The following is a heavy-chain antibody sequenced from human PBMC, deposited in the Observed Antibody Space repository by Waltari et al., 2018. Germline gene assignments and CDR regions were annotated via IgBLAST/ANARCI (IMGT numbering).Heavy chain of an antibody. CDR3: ARRILKKGFDF. J-gene: IGHJ4*02. Sequence: QIPMKESGLTLVKPPQTLPLTCTLSGFSLSSIGVGVGWIRQSPGKALEWLAVIYWNGDERYSPSLKNKLTITRDSSKTQVVLTVTNMNPLDTGTYFCARRILKKGFDFWGQGTLVTVSS. V-gene: IGHV2-5*01. CDR1: GFSLSSIGVG. CDR2: IYWNGDE.